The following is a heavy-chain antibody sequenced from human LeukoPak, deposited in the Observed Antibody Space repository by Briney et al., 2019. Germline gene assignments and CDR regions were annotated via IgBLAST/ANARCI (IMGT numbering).Heavy chain of an antibody. V-gene: IGHV1-69*02. D-gene: IGHD2-21*02. CDR2: IIPILGIA. Sequence: SEKVSCKASGGTFSSYTISWVRQAPGQGLEWMGRIIPILGIANYAQKFQGRVTITADKSTSTAYMELSSLRSEDTAVYYCARSPLGAVTAPQPYYFDYWGQGTLVTVSS. J-gene: IGHJ4*02. CDR1: GGTFSSYT. CDR3: ARSPLGAVTAPQPYYFDY.